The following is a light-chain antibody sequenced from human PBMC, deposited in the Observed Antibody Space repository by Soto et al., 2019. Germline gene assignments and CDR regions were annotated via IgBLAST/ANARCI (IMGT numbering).Light chain of an antibody. V-gene: IGKV1-9*01. J-gene: IGKJ5*01. Sequence: DIQLTQSPSFLSASVGDRVTITCRASQGISSYLAWYQQKPGKAPKLLIYAASTLQSGVPSRFSGSGSGTEFTLTISSLQPEDFATYYCQLLNSYPPEITFGQGTRLEIK. CDR2: AAS. CDR3: QLLNSYPPEIT. CDR1: QGISSY.